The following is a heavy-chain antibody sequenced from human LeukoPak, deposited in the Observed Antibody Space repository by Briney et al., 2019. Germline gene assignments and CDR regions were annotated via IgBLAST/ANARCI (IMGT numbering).Heavy chain of an antibody. V-gene: IGHV3-30*18. Sequence: GRSLRLSCAASGFTFSSYGMHWVRQAPGKGLEWVAVISYDGSNKYYADSVKGRFTISRDNSKNTLYLQMNSLRAKDTAVYYCAKGMTTVTINWFDPWGQGTLVTVSS. CDR2: ISYDGSNK. D-gene: IGHD4-17*01. CDR1: GFTFSSYG. CDR3: AKGMTTVTINWFDP. J-gene: IGHJ5*02.